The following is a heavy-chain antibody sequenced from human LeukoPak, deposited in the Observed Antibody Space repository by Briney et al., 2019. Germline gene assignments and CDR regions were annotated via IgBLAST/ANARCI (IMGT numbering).Heavy chain of an antibody. CDR1: GGSISSYY. CDR3: ARWGVITFFDY. Sequence: SETLSLTCTVSGGSISSYYWSWIRQPPGKGLEWIGYIYYSGSTNYNPSLKSRVTMSVDTSKNQFSLKLSSVTAADTAVYYCARWGVITFFDYWGQGTLVTVSS. J-gene: IGHJ4*02. D-gene: IGHD3-10*01. V-gene: IGHV4-59*01. CDR2: IYYSGST.